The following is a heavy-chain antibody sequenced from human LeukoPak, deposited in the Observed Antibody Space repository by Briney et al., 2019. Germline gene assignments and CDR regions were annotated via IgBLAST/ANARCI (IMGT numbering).Heavy chain of an antibody. CDR2: IKQDGSEK. CDR3: ARSPKPYYMDV. CDR1: GFTFSSYW. V-gene: IGHV3-7*01. Sequence: GGSLRLSCAASGFTFSSYWMSWVRQAPGKGLEWVANIKQDGSEKYYVDSVKGRFPISRDNAKNSLYLQMNSLRAEDTAVYYCARSPKPYYMDVWGKGTTVTVSS. J-gene: IGHJ6*03.